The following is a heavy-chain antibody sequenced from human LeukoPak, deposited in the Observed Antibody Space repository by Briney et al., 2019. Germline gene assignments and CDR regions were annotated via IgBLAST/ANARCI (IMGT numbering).Heavy chain of an antibody. CDR2: IHRSGSP. V-gene: IGHV4-4*02. J-gene: IGHJ4*02. CDR3: AREILGGFNPGAY. Sequence: SETLPLTCTVSLDSTTSNFWSWVRQPPGKGLEWIGEIHRSGSPNYNPPLQSRVTISIDRSRNQIALELSSVTAADTAVYYCAREILGGFNPGAYWGQGTLVTVSS. CDR1: LDSTTSNF. D-gene: IGHD1-14*01.